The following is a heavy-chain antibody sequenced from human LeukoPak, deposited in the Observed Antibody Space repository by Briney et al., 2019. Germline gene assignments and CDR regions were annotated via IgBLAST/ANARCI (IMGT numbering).Heavy chain of an antibody. J-gene: IGHJ4*02. D-gene: IGHD3-10*01. CDR1: GGSISSSSYY. CDR2: IYYSGST. Sequence: SEALSLTCTVSGGSISSSSYYWGWIRQPPGKGLEWIGSIYYSGSTYYNPSLKSRVTISVDTSKNQFSLKLSSVTAADTAVYYCARSYGSGSYYSYFDYWGQGTLVTVSS. V-gene: IGHV4-39*07. CDR3: ARSYGSGSYYSYFDY.